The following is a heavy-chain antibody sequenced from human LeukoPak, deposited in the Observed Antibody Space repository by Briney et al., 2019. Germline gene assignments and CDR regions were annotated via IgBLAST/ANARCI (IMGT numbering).Heavy chain of an antibody. CDR2: ISGSGDSI. J-gene: IGHJ6*02. Sequence: PGGSLRLSCAASGFTFSSYAMSWVRQAPGKGLEWVSAISGSGDSIYYADSVKGGFTISRDNSKNTLCLQMNSLRAEDTAVYYCAKSKESYYYGMDVWGQGTTVTVSS. CDR1: GFTFSSYA. V-gene: IGHV3-23*01. CDR3: AKSKESYYYGMDV.